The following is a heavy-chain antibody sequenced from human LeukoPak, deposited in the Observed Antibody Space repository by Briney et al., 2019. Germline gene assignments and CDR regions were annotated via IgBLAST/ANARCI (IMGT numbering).Heavy chain of an antibody. Sequence: GGSLRLSCAASGFTFSTYAMSWVRQAPGKGLEWVSTISGSGANTYYADSVRGRFTISRDDSKNTLYLHMNSLRAEDTAVYYCAKGRAGYTNPYYFDYWGQGTLVTVSS. CDR1: GFTFSTYA. D-gene: IGHD3-16*02. CDR3: AKGRAGYTNPYYFDY. V-gene: IGHV3-23*01. J-gene: IGHJ4*02. CDR2: ISGSGANT.